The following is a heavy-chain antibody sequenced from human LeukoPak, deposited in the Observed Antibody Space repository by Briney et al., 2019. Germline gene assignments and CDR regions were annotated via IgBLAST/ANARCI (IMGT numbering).Heavy chain of an antibody. V-gene: IGHV4-39*07. CDR1: GASMSNYY. D-gene: IGHD1-26*01. J-gene: IGHJ4*02. CDR2: IYHSGTTYSGST. Sequence: SETLSLTCNVSGASMSNYYWVWIRQPPGKGLEWIGSIYHSGTTYSGSTYYNPSLKSRVTISLDTSKNQFSLKVGSMTAADTAVYYCARGDSGSPSPPNYWGQGTLVTVSS. CDR3: ARGDSGSPSPPNY.